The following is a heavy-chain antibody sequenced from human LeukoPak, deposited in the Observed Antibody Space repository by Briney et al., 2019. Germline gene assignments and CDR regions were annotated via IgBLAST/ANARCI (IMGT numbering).Heavy chain of an antibody. CDR3: ARTPQGDNYFDY. J-gene: IGHJ4*02. CDR1: GGSINNYY. V-gene: IGHV4-4*07. Sequence: SETLSLTCTVSGGSINNYYWTWIRQPAGKGLEWIGRIYSSGKTNYNPSLKSRVTMSVDTSNNQLSLMMTSVTAADTAVFYCARTPQGDNYFDYWGQGHLVTVFS. CDR2: IYSSGKT. D-gene: IGHD3-9*01.